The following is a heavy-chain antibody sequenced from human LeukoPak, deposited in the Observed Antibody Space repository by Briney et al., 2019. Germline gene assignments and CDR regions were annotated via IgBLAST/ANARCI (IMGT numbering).Heavy chain of an antibody. CDR1: GYSISNGYY. CDR2: IYHRGST. D-gene: IGHD5-18*01. Sequence: SETLSLTCTVSGYSISNGYYWGWIRQPPGKGLEWVGSIYHRGSTYYNPSLRSRVTISLDRSKKKFSLKLTSVTAADTAVYYCARGGSGYSYGNDYWGQGTLVTVSS. V-gene: IGHV4-38-2*02. CDR3: ARGGSGYSYGNDY. J-gene: IGHJ4*02.